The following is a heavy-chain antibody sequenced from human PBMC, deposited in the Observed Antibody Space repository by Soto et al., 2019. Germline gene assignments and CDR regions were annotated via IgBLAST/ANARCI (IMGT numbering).Heavy chain of an antibody. CDR3: ATDLGYYSNYPNYYYYYGMDV. V-gene: IGHV1-69*01. CDR1: GGTFSSYA. CDR2: IIPIFGTA. D-gene: IGHD4-4*01. J-gene: IGHJ6*02. Sequence: QVQLVQSGAEVKKPGSSVKVSCKASGGTFSSYAISWVRQAPGQGLEWMGGIIPIFGTANYAQKFQGRVTITADESTSTAYMELSSLRSGDTAVYYCATDLGYYSNYPNYYYYYGMDVWGQGTTVTVSS.